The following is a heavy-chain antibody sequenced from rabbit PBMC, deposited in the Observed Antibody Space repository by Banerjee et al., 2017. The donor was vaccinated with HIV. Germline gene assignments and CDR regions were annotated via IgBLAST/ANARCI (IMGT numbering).Heavy chain of an antibody. J-gene: IGHJ4*01. CDR1: GLDFSSSYW. CDR3: ARGLYSVSDPLDL. CDR2: IYTGGSGKT. D-gene: IGHD1-1*01. V-gene: IGHV1S45*01. Sequence: QEQLVEYGGDLVQPEGSLTLTCKASGLDFSSSYWICWVRQAPGKGLEWIACIYTGGSGKTYYASWAKGRFTISKTSSTTVTLQMTSLTAADTATYFCARGLYSVSDPLDLWGQGTLVTVS.